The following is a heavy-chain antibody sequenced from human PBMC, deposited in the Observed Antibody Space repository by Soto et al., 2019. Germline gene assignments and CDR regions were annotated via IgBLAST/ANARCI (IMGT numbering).Heavy chain of an antibody. J-gene: IGHJ4*02. V-gene: IGHV4-59*02. CDR3: ARGVGSSPPQY. CDR2: IYASGSP. Sequence: QVQLQESGPGQVKPSETLSLTCTISGGSVSVYYWSWIRQSTGQGLEWIGYIYASGSPYYNPSLRSRVTISADTSKNQIALKLTSPPAADTAVYYCARGVGSSPPQYWGRGTLVTVSS. D-gene: IGHD1-26*01. CDR1: GGSVSVYY.